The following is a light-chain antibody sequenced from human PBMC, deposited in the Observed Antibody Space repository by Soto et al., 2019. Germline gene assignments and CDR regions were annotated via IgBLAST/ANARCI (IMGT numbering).Light chain of an antibody. CDR1: GSNIGGNY. CDR2: RNN. Sequence: QSVLTQPPSASGTPGQRVTISCFGGGSNIGGNYVYWYQQLPGTAPKLLIHRNNQRPSGVPDRLSGSKSGTSASLVISGLRSEDEADYYCAAWDDSLSGYVFGTGTKVTVL. J-gene: IGLJ1*01. CDR3: AAWDDSLSGYV. V-gene: IGLV1-47*01.